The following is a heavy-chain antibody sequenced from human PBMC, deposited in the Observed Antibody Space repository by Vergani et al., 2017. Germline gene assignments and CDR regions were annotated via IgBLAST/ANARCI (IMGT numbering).Heavy chain of an antibody. CDR1: GFTFDDYA. Sequence: EVQLVESGGGVVQPRGSLRLSCAASGFTFDDYAMHWVRQAPGKGLEWVSLISGDGGSTYYADSVKGRFTISRDNSKNSLYLQMNSLRTEDTALYYCAKDFRGTWTTGMDVWGQGTTVTVSS. CDR2: ISGDGGST. V-gene: IGHV3-43*02. CDR3: AKDFRGTWTTGMDV. J-gene: IGHJ6*02. D-gene: IGHD1-7*01.